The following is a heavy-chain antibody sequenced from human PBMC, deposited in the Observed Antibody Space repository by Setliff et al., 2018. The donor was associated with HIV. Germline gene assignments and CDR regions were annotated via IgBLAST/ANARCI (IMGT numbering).Heavy chain of an antibody. CDR1: GYIFTSNW. CDR2: IDPTDSYI. D-gene: IGHD6-13*01. J-gene: IGHJ3*01. Sequence: GESLKLSCKGSGYIFTSNWISWVRQMPGKGLEWMGRIDPTDSYINFSPSLQGHVTISADKSISTAYLQWNTLKASDTATYYCARRDGRSMNAFQIWGPGTMVTVSS. CDR3: ARRDGRSMNAFQI. V-gene: IGHV5-10-1*01.